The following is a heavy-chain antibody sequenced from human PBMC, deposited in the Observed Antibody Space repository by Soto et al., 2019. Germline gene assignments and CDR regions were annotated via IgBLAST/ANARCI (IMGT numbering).Heavy chain of an antibody. V-gene: IGHV3-23*01. J-gene: IGHJ4*02. CDR1: GFTFSSYA. Sequence: DVQLLESGGGSVQPEGSLRLSCAASGFTFSSYAMGWVRQGPGKGLEWVAVVSIGGSTHYADSVRGRFTISSDNSKNTLSLQMNSLTAEDTAVYFCAKRRGAGGHFDYWGQGALVTVSS. CDR2: VSIGGST. D-gene: IGHD2-15*01. CDR3: AKRRGAGGHFDY.